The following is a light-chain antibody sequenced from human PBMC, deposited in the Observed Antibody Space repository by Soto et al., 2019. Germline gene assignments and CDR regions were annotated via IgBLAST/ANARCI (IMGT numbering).Light chain of an antibody. Sequence: MNTSLSSLSATIKDRVAITCRASQAISNSLAWYQQKPGKPPQLLIYAASTLQSGVPSRFSGSGSGTDFTLTISGLQPEEFAVYFCLQYIIWPSFGQAGLLE. CDR1: QAISNS. CDR2: AAS. V-gene: IGKV1-27*01. CDR3: LQYIIWPS. J-gene: IGKJ5*01.